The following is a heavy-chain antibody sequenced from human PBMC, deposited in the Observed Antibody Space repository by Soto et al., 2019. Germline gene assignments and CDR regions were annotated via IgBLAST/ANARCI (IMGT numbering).Heavy chain of an antibody. D-gene: IGHD3-22*01. CDR2: IYYSGST. J-gene: IGHJ3*02. CDR3: ARRARGSGYYYSGAFDI. V-gene: IGHV4-61*01. CDR1: GGSVSSGSYY. Sequence: SETLSLTCTVSGGSVSSGSYYWSWIRQPPGKGLEWIGYIYYSGSTNYNPSLKSRVTISVDTSKNQFSLKLSSVTAADTAVYYCARRARGSGYYYSGAFDIWGQGTMVTVSS.